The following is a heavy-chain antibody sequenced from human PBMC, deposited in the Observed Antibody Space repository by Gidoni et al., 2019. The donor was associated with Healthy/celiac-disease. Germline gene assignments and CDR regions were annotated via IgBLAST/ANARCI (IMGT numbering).Heavy chain of an antibody. CDR1: GGTFSSYA. D-gene: IGHD2-2*01. CDR3: ARVNVVGGYCSSTSCSDFDY. Sequence: QVQLVQSGAAVQKPGSSVQFSCKASGGTFSSYAISWVRQAPGQGLEWMGRIIPILGIANYAQKFQGRVTITADKSTSTAYMELSSLRSEDTAVYYWARVNVVGGYCSSTSCSDFDYWGQGTLVTVSS. V-gene: IGHV1-69*04. CDR2: IIPILGIA. J-gene: IGHJ4*02.